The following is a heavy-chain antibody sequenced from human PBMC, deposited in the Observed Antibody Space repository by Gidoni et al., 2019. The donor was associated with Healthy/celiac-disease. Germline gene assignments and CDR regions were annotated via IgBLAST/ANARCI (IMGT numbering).Heavy chain of an antibody. V-gene: IGHV3-7*01. CDR1: GFTFSSYW. CDR3: ARVSFYYDAFDI. CDR2: IKQYGSEK. Sequence: EVQLVESGGGLVQPGGSLRLFCDAYGFTFSSYWMSWVRQAPGKGLEWVANIKQYGSEKYYVDSVKGRFTISRDNAKNSLYLQMNSLRAEDTAVYYCARVSFYYDAFDIWGQGTMVTVSS. J-gene: IGHJ3*02. D-gene: IGHD2-8*01.